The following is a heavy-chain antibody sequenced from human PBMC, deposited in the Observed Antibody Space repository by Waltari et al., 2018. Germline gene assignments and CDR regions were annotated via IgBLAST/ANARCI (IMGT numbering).Heavy chain of an antibody. Sequence: EVQLVESGGGLVLPGISLKLSCAASGFSLNAPTIHWVRQASGKGLEWIGRIRSTFNNYATGYGESMKGRFTISRDDSKDTAYLEIHSLKTEDTAVYYCAKQKTGGANDFWGQGTLVTVSA. D-gene: IGHD3-16*01. CDR1: GFSLNAPT. J-gene: IGHJ4*02. CDR2: IRSTFNNYAT. V-gene: IGHV3-73*02. CDR3: AKQKTGGANDF.